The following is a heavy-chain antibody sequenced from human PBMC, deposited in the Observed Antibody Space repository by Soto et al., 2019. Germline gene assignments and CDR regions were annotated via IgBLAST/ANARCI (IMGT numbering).Heavy chain of an antibody. V-gene: IGHV4-61*01. CDR1: SDSVGRGTSY. CDR2: IYYSGST. D-gene: IGHD4-4*01. CDR3: ARGPMTTDNWFDP. Sequence: PSETLSHTCPVSSDSVGRGTSYWSWIRQPPGKGLEWIGYIYYSGSTNYNPSLKSRVTISVDTSKNQFSLKLSSVTAADTAVYYCARGPMTTDNWFDPWGQGTLVTVSS. J-gene: IGHJ5*02.